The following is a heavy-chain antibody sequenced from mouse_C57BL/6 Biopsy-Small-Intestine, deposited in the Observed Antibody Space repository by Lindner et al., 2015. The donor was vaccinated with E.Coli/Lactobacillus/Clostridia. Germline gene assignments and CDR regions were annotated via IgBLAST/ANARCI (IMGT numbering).Heavy chain of an antibody. CDR3: ARWYGNHSH. CDR1: GYAFSSSW. J-gene: IGHJ2*01. V-gene: IGHV1-82*01. D-gene: IGHD2-10*02. CDR2: IYPGDGDT. Sequence: VQLQESGPELVKPGASLKISCKASGYAFSSSWMNWVKQRPGKGLEWIGRIYPGDGDTNYNGKFKGKATLTADKSSSTAYMQLSSLTSEDSAVYFCARWYGNHSHWGQGTTLTVSS.